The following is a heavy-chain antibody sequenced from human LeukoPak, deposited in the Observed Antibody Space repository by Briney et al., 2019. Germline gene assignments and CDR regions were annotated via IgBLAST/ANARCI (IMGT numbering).Heavy chain of an antibody. J-gene: IGHJ6*02. CDR2: INHSGST. CDR3: ARVPTDSSSWYPYYYYYYGMDV. CDR1: GGSFSGYY. V-gene: IGHV4-34*01. Sequence: SETLSLTCAVYGGSFSGYYWSWIRQPPGKGLEWIGEINHSGSTNYNPSLKSRVTISVDTSKNLFSLKLSSVTAADTAVYYCARVPTDSSSWYPYYYYYYGMDVWGQGTTVTVSS. D-gene: IGHD6-13*01.